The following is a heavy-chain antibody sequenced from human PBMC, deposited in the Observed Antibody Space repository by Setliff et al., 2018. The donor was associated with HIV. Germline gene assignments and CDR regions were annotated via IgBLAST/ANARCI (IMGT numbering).Heavy chain of an antibody. V-gene: IGHV3-7*01. CDR2: IKQDGSEK. J-gene: IGHJ4*02. CDR1: GFTFSSYW. D-gene: IGHD1-26*01. Sequence: GGSLRLSCTASGFTFSSYWMSWVRQAPGKGLEWVANIKQDGSEKHYVDSVKGRFTISRDNAKNSLYLQMNSLRVEDTAVHYCARDPLVGAPDYFDYWGQGTLVTVSS. CDR3: ARDPLVGAPDYFDY.